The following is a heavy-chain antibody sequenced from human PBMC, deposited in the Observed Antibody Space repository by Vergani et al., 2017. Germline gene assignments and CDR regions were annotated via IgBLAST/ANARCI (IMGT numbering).Heavy chain of an antibody. CDR1: GGSISSHY. V-gene: IGHV4-59*11. CDR3: ARDSSGYWGHNWFDP. D-gene: IGHD3-22*01. CDR2: IYYSGST. J-gene: IGHJ5*02. Sequence: QVQLQQWGAGLLKPSETLSLTCTVSGGSISSHYWSWIRQPPGKGLEWIGYIYYSGSTNYNPSLKSRVTISVDTSKNQFSLKLSSVTAADTAVYYCARDSSGYWGHNWFDPWGQGTLVTVSS.